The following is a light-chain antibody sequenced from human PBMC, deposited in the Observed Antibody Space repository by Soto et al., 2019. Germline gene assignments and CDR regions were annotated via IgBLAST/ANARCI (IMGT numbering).Light chain of an antibody. CDR2: DAS. Sequence: EVLMTQSPATLSVSPGERATLSCRASQSVGTNLAWYQQQPGQAPRLLIYDASTRATGIPARFGGSGSGTEFTLTISRLQSEDFAVYFCQQYNDWVLTFGGGTKVEIK. CDR1: QSVGTN. CDR3: QQYNDWVLT. J-gene: IGKJ4*01. V-gene: IGKV3-15*01.